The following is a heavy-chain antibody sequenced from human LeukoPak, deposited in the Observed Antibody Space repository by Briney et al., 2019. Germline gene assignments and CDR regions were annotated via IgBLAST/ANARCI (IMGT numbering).Heavy chain of an antibody. CDR1: GFTFSSYS. V-gene: IGHV3-21*01. CDR3: ARDNKHYDFWSGYSPRYGMDV. D-gene: IGHD3-3*01. Sequence: PGGSLRLSCAASGFTFSSYSMNWVRQAPGKGLEWVSSISSSSSYTYYADSVKGRFTISRDNAKNSLYLQMNSLRAEDTAVYYCARDNKHYDFWSGYSPRYGMDVWGQGTTVTVSS. CDR2: ISSSSSYT. J-gene: IGHJ6*02.